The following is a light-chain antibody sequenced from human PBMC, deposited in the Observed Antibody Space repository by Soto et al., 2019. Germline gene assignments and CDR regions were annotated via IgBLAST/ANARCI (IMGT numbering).Light chain of an antibody. Sequence: DIQMTQSPSSLSASVGDRVTITCRASQGISNYLAWYQQKPGKVPKLLIYAASTLQSGVPSRFKGSRSGTDFTLTISSLQPEYVATYYCQKYNSAPWTFGQGTKVEIK. V-gene: IGKV1-27*01. J-gene: IGKJ1*01. CDR1: QGISNY. CDR2: AAS. CDR3: QKYNSAPWT.